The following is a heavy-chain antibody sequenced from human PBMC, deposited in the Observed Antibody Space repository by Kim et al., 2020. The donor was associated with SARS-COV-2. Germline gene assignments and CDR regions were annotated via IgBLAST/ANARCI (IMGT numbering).Heavy chain of an antibody. J-gene: IGHJ4*02. CDR1: GFTFSSYG. CDR3: ANCLREGGAYY. V-gene: IGHV3-30*18. D-gene: IGHD3-16*01. CDR2: ISYDGSNK. Sequence: GGSLRLSCAASGFTFSSYGMRWVRQAPGKGLEWVAVISYDGSNKYYADSVKGRFTISRDNSKNTLYLQMNSLRAEDTAVYYCANCLREGGAYYWGQGTLVTVSS.